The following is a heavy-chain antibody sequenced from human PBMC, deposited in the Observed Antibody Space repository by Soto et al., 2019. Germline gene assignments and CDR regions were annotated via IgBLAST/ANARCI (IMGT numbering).Heavy chain of an antibody. CDR3: ARGGHVVVVTAALDY. D-gene: IGHD2-21*02. Sequence: QVQLMQSGAEVKKPGASVKVSCKASGDTFTDYYIHWVRQAPGQGLEWMGTANPSGGHTTYAQHFLGRVTMTRDKSTSTLYMELTSLTSDDTAIYYCARGGHVVVVTAALDYWGQGTLVTVSS. V-gene: IGHV1-46*01. CDR1: GDTFTDYY. CDR2: ANPSGGHT. J-gene: IGHJ4*02.